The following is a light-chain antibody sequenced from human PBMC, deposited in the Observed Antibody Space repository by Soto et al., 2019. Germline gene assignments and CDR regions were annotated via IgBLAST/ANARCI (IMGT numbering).Light chain of an antibody. Sequence: QSVLTQPPSVSGAPGQRVTISCTGSSSNIGAGYDVHWYQQLPGTAPKLLIYGNSNRPSGVPDRFSGSKSGTSASLAITGVQDDDEADYYCQSYDSSLSGYVFGTGTKLTVL. CDR3: QSYDSSLSGYV. V-gene: IGLV1-40*01. CDR1: SSNIGAGYD. CDR2: GNS. J-gene: IGLJ1*01.